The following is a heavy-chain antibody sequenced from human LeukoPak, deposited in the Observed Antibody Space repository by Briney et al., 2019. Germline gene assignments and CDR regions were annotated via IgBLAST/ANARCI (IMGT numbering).Heavy chain of an antibody. Sequence: GGSLRLSCAASGFTFSSYEMNWVRQAPGKGLEWVSYISSSGSTIYYADSVKGRFTISRDNAKNSLYLQMNGLRAEDTAVYYCARDLGGDYDYWGQGTLVTVSS. J-gene: IGHJ4*02. D-gene: IGHD2-21*02. CDR1: GFTFSSYE. V-gene: IGHV3-48*03. CDR3: ARDLGGDYDY. CDR2: ISSSGSTI.